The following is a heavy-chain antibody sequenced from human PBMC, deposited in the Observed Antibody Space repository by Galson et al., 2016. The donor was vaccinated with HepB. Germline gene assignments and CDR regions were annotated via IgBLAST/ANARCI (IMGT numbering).Heavy chain of an antibody. V-gene: IGHV4-39*01. CDR3: ATYSTSSGRFED. CDR1: GGSIRSNTLY. J-gene: IGHJ4*02. Sequence: SETLSLTCTVSGGSIRSNTLYWGWIRQPPGKALEWIGSVSYSMRDLFNPSRKSRVTISVDTSNNQFSLRLSTVTAADTAVYYCATYSTSSGRFEDWWQGTPLTAS. CDR2: VSYSMRD. D-gene: IGHD6-6*01.